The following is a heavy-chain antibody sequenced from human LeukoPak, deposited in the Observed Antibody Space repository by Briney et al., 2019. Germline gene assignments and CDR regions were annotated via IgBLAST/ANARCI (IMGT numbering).Heavy chain of an antibody. V-gene: IGHV1-18*01. CDR2: INANNGHT. D-gene: IGHD3-9*01. J-gene: IGHJ6*03. CDR3: ARGPGYFDWSPYYSSYYMDV. Sequence: ASVKVSCKASGYTFTGYCMRWVRPAPGQGLEWMGWINANNGHTNYAQKLQGRVTMPKDTSTSTASMELRRLRSDDTAVYYCARGPGYFDWSPYYSSYYMDVWGKGTTVTVPS. CDR1: GYTFTGYC.